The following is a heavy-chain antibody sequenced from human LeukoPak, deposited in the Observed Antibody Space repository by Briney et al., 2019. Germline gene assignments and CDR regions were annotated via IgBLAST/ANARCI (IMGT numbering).Heavy chain of an antibody. V-gene: IGHV4-39*07. D-gene: IGHD6-19*01. CDR2: IYYSGST. CDR1: GGSISSSSYY. CDR3: ARVAVAGTSSNWFDP. Sequence: SETLSLTCTVSGGSISSSSYYWGWIRQPPGKGLEWIGSIYYSGSTYYNPSLKSRVTISVDTSKNQFSLKLSSVTAADTAVYYCARVAVAGTSSNWFDPWGQGTLVTVSS. J-gene: IGHJ5*02.